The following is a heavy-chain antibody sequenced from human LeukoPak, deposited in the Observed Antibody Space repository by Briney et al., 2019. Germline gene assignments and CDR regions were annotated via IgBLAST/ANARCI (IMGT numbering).Heavy chain of an antibody. CDR1: GYTFTSFG. V-gene: IGHV1-18*01. Sequence: GASVKVSCKASGYTFTSFGISWVRQAPGQGLEWMGWISAYNGNTNYAQKLQGRVTMTTDTSTSTAYMELRSLRSDDTAVYYCARDAGYCSGGSCYSYYYMDVWGKGTTVTVSS. D-gene: IGHD2-15*01. CDR2: ISAYNGNT. J-gene: IGHJ6*03. CDR3: ARDAGYCSGGSCYSYYYMDV.